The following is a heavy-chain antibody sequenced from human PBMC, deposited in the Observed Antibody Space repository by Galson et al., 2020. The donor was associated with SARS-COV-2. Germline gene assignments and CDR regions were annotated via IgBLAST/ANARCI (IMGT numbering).Heavy chain of an antibody. Sequence: GGSLRLSCAASGFTFDDYAMHWVRQAPGKGLEWVSGISWNSGSIGYADSVKGRFTISRDNAKNSLYLQMNSLRAEDTALYYCAKLAGGSGSYYQSASDYWGQGTLVTVSS. CDR1: GFTFDDYA. CDR2: ISWNSGSI. J-gene: IGHJ4*02. V-gene: IGHV3-9*01. CDR3: AKLAGGSGSYYQSASDY. D-gene: IGHD3-10*01.